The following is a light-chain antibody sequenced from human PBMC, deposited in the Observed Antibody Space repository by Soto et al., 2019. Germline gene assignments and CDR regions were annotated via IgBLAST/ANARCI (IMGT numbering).Light chain of an antibody. Sequence: DIQMTQSPSSLSASVGDRVTITCRASQSISSNLNWYQQKPGEAPKLLIYVASSLQSGVPSRFSGSESVTDYTLTISSLQPDDFATYYCQQSYSTPYTFGQGTKLEIK. J-gene: IGKJ2*01. CDR2: VAS. CDR1: QSISSN. CDR3: QQSYSTPYT. V-gene: IGKV1-39*01.